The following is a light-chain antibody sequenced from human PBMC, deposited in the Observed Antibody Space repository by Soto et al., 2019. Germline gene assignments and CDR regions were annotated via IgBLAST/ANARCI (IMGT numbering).Light chain of an antibody. J-gene: IGKJ1*01. Sequence: DIQMTQSPSTLSASVGDRASITCRASQSISNGLAWYQQKPGKAPELLIYDASNLESGVPSRFSGSGSGTEFTLTISSLQPDDFATYYCQEYHGYSWTFGQGTKVDIK. V-gene: IGKV1-5*01. CDR2: DAS. CDR1: QSISNG. CDR3: QEYHGYSWT.